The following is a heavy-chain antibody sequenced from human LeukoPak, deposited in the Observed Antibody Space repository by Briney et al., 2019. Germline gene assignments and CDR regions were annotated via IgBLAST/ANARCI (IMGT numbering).Heavy chain of an antibody. Sequence: SETLSLTCTVSGGSISGYFWSWIRQSPGKALEWIAYIYDSGSANYNPSLKSRVTISVDTSKNQFSLKLTSVTAADTAVYYCARHRDVLTGFFDYWGQGTLVTVSS. V-gene: IGHV4-59*01. CDR1: GGSISGYF. CDR2: IYDSGSA. J-gene: IGHJ4*02. CDR3: ARHRDVLTGFFDY. D-gene: IGHD3-9*01.